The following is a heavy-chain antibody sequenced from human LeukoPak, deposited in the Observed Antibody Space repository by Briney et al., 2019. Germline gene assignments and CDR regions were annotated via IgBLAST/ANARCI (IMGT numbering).Heavy chain of an antibody. Sequence: GASVKVSCKASGYTFTSYYIHWVRQAPGQGLEWMGIINPSGGTTSYAQKFQGRVTVTRDMSTTTVYMELSSLRSEDTAVYYCARDNIYDSSGLDYWGQGTLVTVSS. CDR1: GYTFTSYY. V-gene: IGHV1-46*01. CDR2: INPSGGTT. J-gene: IGHJ4*02. CDR3: ARDNIYDSSGLDY. D-gene: IGHD3-22*01.